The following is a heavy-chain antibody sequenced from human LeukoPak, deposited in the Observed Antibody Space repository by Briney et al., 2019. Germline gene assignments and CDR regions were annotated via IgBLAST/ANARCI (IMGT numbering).Heavy chain of an antibody. CDR2: TRSKDNSYFT. CDR1: GFTLSDYY. J-gene: IGHJ4*02. D-gene: IGHD2-2*02. V-gene: IGHV3-72*01. Sequence: GGSLRLSCAASGFTLSDYYMDWVRQAPGQGLEWVGRTRSKDNSYFTEYAASGKDRFTSERAESRSSLLLQMHRPKTEDAAVYYCARGGVVSRDPTYIDFWGQGTLVTVSS. CDR3: ARGGVVSRDPTYIDF.